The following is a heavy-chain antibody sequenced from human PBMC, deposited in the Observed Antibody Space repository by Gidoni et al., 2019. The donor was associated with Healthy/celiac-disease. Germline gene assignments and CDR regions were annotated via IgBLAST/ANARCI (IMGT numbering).Heavy chain of an antibody. J-gene: IGHJ4*02. CDR3: ARNPSTVTAFDY. CDR2: ISYDGSNK. D-gene: IGHD4-17*01. CDR1: GFTFSSYA. V-gene: IGHV3-30-3*01. Sequence: QVQLVESGGGVVQPGRSLSLSCAASGFTFSSYAMHWVRQAPGKGLEWVAVISYDGSNKYYADSVKGRFTISRDNSKNTLYLQMNSLRAEDTAVYYCARNPSTVTAFDYWGQGTLVTVSS.